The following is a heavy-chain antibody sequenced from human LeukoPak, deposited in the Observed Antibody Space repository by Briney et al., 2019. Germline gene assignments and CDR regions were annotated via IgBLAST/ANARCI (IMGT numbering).Heavy chain of an antibody. V-gene: IGHV4-34*01. Sequence: KPSETLSLTCAVYGGSFSGYYWSWIRQPPGKGLEWIGEINHSRSTNYNPSLKSRVTISVDTSKNQFSLKLSSVTAADTAVYYCARVLRGYVDYWGQGTLVTVSS. CDR3: ARVLRGYVDY. CDR2: INHSRST. J-gene: IGHJ4*02. CDR1: GGSFSGYY.